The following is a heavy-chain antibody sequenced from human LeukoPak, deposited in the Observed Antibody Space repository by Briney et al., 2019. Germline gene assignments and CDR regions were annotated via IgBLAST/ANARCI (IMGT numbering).Heavy chain of an antibody. Sequence: GGSLRLSCAASGFTFSSYGMHWVRQAPGKGLGWVAVISYDGSNKYYADSVKGRFTISRDNSKNTLYLQMNSLRAEDTAVYYCARDIFPAVVVAARYYYYYGMDVWGQGTTVTVSS. J-gene: IGHJ6*02. CDR1: GFTFSSYG. CDR2: ISYDGSNK. D-gene: IGHD2-15*01. V-gene: IGHV3-30*03. CDR3: ARDIFPAVVVAARYYYYYGMDV.